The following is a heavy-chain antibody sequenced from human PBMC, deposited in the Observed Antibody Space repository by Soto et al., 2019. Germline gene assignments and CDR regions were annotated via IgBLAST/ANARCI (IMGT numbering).Heavy chain of an antibody. V-gene: IGHV3-23*01. CDR3: AKERGYYDFWSGYYAEYFQH. Sequence: GGSLRLSCAASGFTFSSYAMSWVRQAPGKGLEWVSAISGSGGSTYYADSVKGRFTISRDNSKNTLYLQMNSLRAEDTAVYYCAKERGYYDFWSGYYAEYFQHWGQGTLVTVSS. J-gene: IGHJ1*01. CDR2: ISGSGGST. D-gene: IGHD3-3*01. CDR1: GFTFSSYA.